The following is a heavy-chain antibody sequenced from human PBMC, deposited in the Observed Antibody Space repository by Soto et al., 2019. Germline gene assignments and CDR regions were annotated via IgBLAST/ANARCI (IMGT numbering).Heavy chain of an antibody. V-gene: IGHV3-15*01. J-gene: IGHJ4*02. CDR3: NWNDAADY. Sequence: EVQLVESGGGLVKPGESLRLSCAGSGFTFKNAWMSWVRQVPGKGLEWVGRIKSKDDGETSDYAAPVNGRFTISRDDSENMLDLQMNSLKTDDTAMYYCNWNDAADYWGQGTLVTVSA. D-gene: IGHD1-1*01. CDR2: IKSKDDGETS. CDR1: GFTFKNAW.